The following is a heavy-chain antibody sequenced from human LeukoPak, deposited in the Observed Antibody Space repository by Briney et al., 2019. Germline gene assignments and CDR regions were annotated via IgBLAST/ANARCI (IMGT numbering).Heavy chain of an antibody. Sequence: SETLSLTCTVSGGSISSYSWSWIRQPPGKGLEWIGYMYSRGSTNDNPSLKSRVTISRDTSKNQLSLRVTSVTAADTAVYYCARSGVTALSWVDPWGQGTLVTVSS. CDR2: MYSRGST. J-gene: IGHJ5*02. V-gene: IGHV4-4*08. CDR1: GGSISSYS. CDR3: ARSGVTALSWVDP. D-gene: IGHD2-21*02.